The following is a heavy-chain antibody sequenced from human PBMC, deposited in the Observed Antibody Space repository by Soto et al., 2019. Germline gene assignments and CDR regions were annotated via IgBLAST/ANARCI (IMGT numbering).Heavy chain of an antibody. CDR3: AREGRIAAANPFDY. V-gene: IGHV3-33*01. D-gene: IGHD6-13*01. CDR2: IWYDGSNK. CDR1: GFTFSSYG. J-gene: IGHJ4*02. Sequence: GGSLRLSCAASGFTFSSYGMHWVRQAPGKGLEWVAVIWYDGSNKYYADSVKGRFTISRDNSKNTLYLQMNSLRAEDTAVYYCAREGRIAAANPFDYWGQGTLVTVSS.